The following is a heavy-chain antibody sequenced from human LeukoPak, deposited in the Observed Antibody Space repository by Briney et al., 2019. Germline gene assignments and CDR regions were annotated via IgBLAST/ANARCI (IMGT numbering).Heavy chain of an antibody. V-gene: IGHV4-38-2*02. J-gene: IGHJ4*02. Sequence: SETLSLTCTVSGYSISSGYYWGWIRQPPGKGLEWIGNIYPSGTTYYNPSLKTRVTISVDTSKNQFSLKLSSVTAADTAVYYCTNRLSGYFDYWGQGTLVTVSS. CDR1: GYSISSGYY. CDR2: IYPSGTT. D-gene: IGHD2-8*01. CDR3: TNRLSGYFDY.